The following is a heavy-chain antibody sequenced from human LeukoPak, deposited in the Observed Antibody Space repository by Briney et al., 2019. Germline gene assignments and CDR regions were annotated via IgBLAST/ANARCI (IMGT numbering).Heavy chain of an antibody. CDR2: IYYSGST. V-gene: IGHV4-39*07. J-gene: IGHJ4*02. Sequence: SETLSLTCTVSGGSISSSSYYWGWIRQPPGKGLEWIGSIYYSGSTYYNPSLKSRVTISVDTSKNQFSLKLSSVTAADTAVYYCARGTPGYGGTANWGQGTLVTVSS. CDR3: ARGTPGYGGTAN. D-gene: IGHD4-23*01. CDR1: GGSISSSSYY.